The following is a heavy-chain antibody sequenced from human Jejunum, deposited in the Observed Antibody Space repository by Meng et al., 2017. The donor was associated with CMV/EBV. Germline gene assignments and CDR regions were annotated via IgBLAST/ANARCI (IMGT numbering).Heavy chain of an antibody. CDR1: GYIFNNYG. V-gene: IGHV1-18*01. Sequence: QVQLVQSGAEVKKPGASVKVSCKASGYIFNNYGVSWVRQAPGQGPEWMGWISAYNGNTNYAQNFQGRFTMTTDTSTSTAYMELSSLTSDDTAVYYCAREMPMTCYFDQWGQGTLVTVSS. J-gene: IGHJ4*03. D-gene: IGHD3-22*01. CDR2: ISAYNGNT. CDR3: AREMPMTCYFDQ.